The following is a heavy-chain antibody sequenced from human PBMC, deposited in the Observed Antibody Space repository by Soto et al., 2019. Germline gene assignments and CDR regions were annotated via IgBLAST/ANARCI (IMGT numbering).Heavy chain of an antibody. CDR3: ARGWLAAAGRSKNDY. V-gene: IGHV4-34*01. J-gene: IGHJ4*02. CDR1: GGSFSGYY. D-gene: IGHD6-13*01. Sequence: QVQLQQWGAGLLKPSETLSLTCAVYGGSFSGYYWSWIRQPPGKGLEWIGEINHSGSTNCNPSLKSRVTISVDTSKNQFSLKLSSVTAADTAVYYCARGWLAAAGRSKNDYWGQGTLVTVSS. CDR2: INHSGST.